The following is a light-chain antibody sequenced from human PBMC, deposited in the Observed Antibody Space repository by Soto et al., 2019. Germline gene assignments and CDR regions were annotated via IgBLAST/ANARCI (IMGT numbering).Light chain of an antibody. J-gene: IGLJ1*01. Sequence: QSALTQPASVSGSPGQSITISCTGTSNDIGNYNYVSWYQQHSGEAPKVIIYEVSDRPSGVSDRFSGSKSGNVASLTISGLQTEDEADYYCSSYTSSSTRVFGTGTKVTVL. CDR2: EVS. V-gene: IGLV2-14*01. CDR1: SNDIGNYNY. CDR3: SSYTSSSTRV.